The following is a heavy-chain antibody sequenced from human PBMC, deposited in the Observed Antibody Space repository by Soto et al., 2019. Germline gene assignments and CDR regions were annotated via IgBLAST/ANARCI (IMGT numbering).Heavy chain of an antibody. J-gene: IGHJ6*02. CDR3: AKEGYYYGSGSHPSEFDYYYYGMDV. Sequence: GGSLRLSCAASGFTFSSYAMSWVRQAPGKGLEWVSAISGSGGSTYYADSVKGRFTISRDNSKNTLYLQMNSLRAEDTAVYYCAKEGYYYGSGSHPSEFDYYYYGMDVWGQGTTVTVSS. V-gene: IGHV3-23*01. D-gene: IGHD3-10*01. CDR1: GFTFSSYA. CDR2: ISGSGGST.